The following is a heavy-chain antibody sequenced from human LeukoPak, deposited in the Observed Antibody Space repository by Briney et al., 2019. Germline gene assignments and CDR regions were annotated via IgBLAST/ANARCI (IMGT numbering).Heavy chain of an antibody. V-gene: IGHV3-53*01. CDR3: ARQRVENYYYGMDV. D-gene: IGHD2-15*01. CDR2: IYSGGST. Sequence: GGSLRLSCAASGFTVSSNYMSWVRQAPGKGLEWVSVIYSGGSTYYADSVKGRFTISGDNSKNTLYLRMNSLRAEDTAVYYCARQRVENYYYGMDVWGQGTTVTVSS. CDR1: GFTVSSNY. J-gene: IGHJ6*02.